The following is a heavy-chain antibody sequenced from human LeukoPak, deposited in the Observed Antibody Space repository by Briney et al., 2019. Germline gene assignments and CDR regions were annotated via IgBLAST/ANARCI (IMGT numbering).Heavy chain of an antibody. V-gene: IGHV1-24*01. J-gene: IGHJ5*02. CDR2: FDPEDGET. CDR3: ATVERGYSYGPRGWFDP. D-gene: IGHD5-18*01. CDR1: GYTLTDLS. Sequence: GASVKVSCKVSGYTLTDLSIHWVRQAPGKGLEWRGGFDPEDGETIYAQKFQGRVTMTEDTSTDTAYMELNSLRSEDTAVYYCATVERGYSYGPRGWFDPRGQGTLVTVSS.